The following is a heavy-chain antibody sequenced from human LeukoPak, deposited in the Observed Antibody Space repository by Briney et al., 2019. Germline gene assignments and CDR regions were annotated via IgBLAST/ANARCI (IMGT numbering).Heavy chain of an antibody. CDR3: ARDLTVAGPMDV. CDR1: GFTFRGFD. Sequence: GGSLILSCEASGFTFRGFDMNWVRQAPGKGLEWVSYISTSGNTIYYADSVKGRFTISRDNARNSLDLQMRSLRAEDTAVYYCARDLTVAGPMDVWGQGTTVTVSS. D-gene: IGHD6-19*01. V-gene: IGHV3-48*03. CDR2: ISTSGNTI. J-gene: IGHJ6*02.